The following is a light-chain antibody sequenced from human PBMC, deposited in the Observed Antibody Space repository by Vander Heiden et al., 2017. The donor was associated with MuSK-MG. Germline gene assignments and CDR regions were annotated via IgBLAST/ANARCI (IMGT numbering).Light chain of an antibody. J-gene: IGKJ2*02. CDR3: QHENSCLCT. V-gene: IGKV1-5*03. Sequence: DIQMTQSPSTLSASVGDRVTITCRASQTSSSWLAWYQQKPGKAPKLLIYKASSLESGVPSRCSGSVSGTAVTLTSISLQPDDFETYYGQHENSCLCTFGQGTKL. CDR2: KAS. CDR1: QTSSSW.